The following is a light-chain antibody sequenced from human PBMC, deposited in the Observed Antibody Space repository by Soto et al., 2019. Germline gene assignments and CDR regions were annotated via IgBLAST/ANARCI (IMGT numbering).Light chain of an antibody. CDR2: TAS. Sequence: DIQMTQSPSSLSASVADRVTITCRASQSISSYLNWYQQKPGKAPNLLIYTASSLESGVPSRFSGSGSGTDFTLTISSLQPEDFATYFCQQSYSRPRTFGQGTKVDIK. V-gene: IGKV1-39*01. J-gene: IGKJ1*01. CDR3: QQSYSRPRT. CDR1: QSISSY.